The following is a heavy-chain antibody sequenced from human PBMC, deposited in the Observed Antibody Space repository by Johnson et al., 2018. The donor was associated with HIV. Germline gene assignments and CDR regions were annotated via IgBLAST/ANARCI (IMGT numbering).Heavy chain of an antibody. V-gene: IGHV3-23*04. Sequence: VQLVESGGGLVKPGGSLRLSCAASGFTFDDYGMHWVSGASGSGGTTYYADSVKGRFTISRDNSKNTLYLQMNGLRAEDTAVYHCAKDKARWELLAFDIWGQGTMVTVSS. D-gene: IGHD1-26*01. J-gene: IGHJ3*02. CDR2: ASGSGGTT. CDR1: GFTFDDYG. CDR3: AKDKARWELLAFDI.